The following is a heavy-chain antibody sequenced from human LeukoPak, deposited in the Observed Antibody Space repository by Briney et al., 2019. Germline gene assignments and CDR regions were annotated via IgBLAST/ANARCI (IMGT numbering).Heavy chain of an antibody. V-gene: IGHV4-59*01. CDR3: ARARYCSSTSCYAFDI. D-gene: IGHD2-2*01. CDR2: IYYSGST. Sequence: SGTLSLTCTVSGVSISSYYWSWIRQPPGKGLEWIGYIYYSGSTNYNPSLKSRVTISVDTSKNQFSLKLSSVTAADTAVYYCARARYCSSTSCYAFDIWGQGTMVTVSS. CDR1: GVSISSYY. J-gene: IGHJ3*02.